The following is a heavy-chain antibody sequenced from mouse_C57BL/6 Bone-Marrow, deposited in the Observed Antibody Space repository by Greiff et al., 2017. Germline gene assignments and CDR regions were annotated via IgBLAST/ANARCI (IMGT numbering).Heavy chain of an antibody. Sequence: VQLQQSGPVLVKPGASVKMSCKASGYTFTDYYMNWVKQSHGKSLEWIGVINPYNGGTSYNQKFKGKATFTVDKSSSTAYMELNSLTSEDSAVYYCARFDYGDYWGQGTTLTVSS. J-gene: IGHJ2*01. CDR2: INPYNGGT. V-gene: IGHV1-19*01. CDR1: GYTFTDYY. CDR3: ARFDYGDY. D-gene: IGHD2-4*01.